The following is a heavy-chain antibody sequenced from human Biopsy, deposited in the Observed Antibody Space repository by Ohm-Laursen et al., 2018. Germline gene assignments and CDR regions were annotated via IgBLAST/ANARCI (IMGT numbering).Heavy chain of an antibody. D-gene: IGHD2/OR15-2a*01. CDR2: IYYSGST. CDR1: GGSISSDY. Sequence: GTLSLTCTVSGGSISSDYWSWIRQTPGKGLEWTGYIYYSGSTNYNSSLKSRVIISVDTYKNQFSLRLNSVTAADTAVYYCARATNSTGWPYYYFYGMDVWGQGTTVTVSS. J-gene: IGHJ6*02. CDR3: ARATNSTGWPYYYFYGMDV. V-gene: IGHV4-59*01.